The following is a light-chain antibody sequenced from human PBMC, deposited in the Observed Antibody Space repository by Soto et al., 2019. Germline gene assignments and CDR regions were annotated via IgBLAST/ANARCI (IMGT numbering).Light chain of an antibody. V-gene: IGKV1-27*01. CDR3: QKYNSAPLT. CDR2: AAS. J-gene: IGKJ4*01. CDR1: LPIANY. Sequence: DIKMSLSPSSLSANVGGRVTITCRASLPIANYLAWYQQKPGKIPNLLIYAASPLQAGVPARFSGSGSGTDFTLTINSLQPEDVAAYYCQKYNSAPLTFGGGTMVE.